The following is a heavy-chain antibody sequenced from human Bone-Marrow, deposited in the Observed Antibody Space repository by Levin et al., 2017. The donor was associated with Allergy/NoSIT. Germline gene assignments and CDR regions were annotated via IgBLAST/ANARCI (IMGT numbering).Heavy chain of an antibody. CDR3: AKFPYCGGDCSNAFDI. V-gene: IGHV3-21*01. J-gene: IGHJ3*02. CDR2: ISSSSSYM. CDR1: GFIFSNYP. D-gene: IGHD2-21*02. Sequence: AGGSLRLSCAASGFIFSNYPMNWVRQAPGKGLEWVSSISSSSSYMYYADSVKGRFTISRDNAKNSLYLDMNNLRVEDTAVYFCAKFPYCGGDCSNAFDIWGQGTMDTVSS.